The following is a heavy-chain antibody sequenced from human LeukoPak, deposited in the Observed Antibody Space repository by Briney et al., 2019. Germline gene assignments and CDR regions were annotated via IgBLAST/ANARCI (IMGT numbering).Heavy chain of an antibody. V-gene: IGHV4-38-2*01. CDR2: IYHSGST. J-gene: IGHJ6*04. Sequence: PSETLSLTCAVSGYSISSGYYWGWIRQPPGKGXXXIGSIYHSGSTYYNPSLKSRVTISVDTSKNQFSLKLSSVTAADTAVYYCAGRPGYGSGSPYYYYGMDVWGKGTTVTVSS. CDR1: GYSISSGYY. CDR3: AGRPGYGSGSPYYYYGMDV. D-gene: IGHD3-10*01.